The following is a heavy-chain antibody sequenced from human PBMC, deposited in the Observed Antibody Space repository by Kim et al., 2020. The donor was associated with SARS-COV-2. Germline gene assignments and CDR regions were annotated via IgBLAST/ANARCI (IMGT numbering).Heavy chain of an antibody. J-gene: IGHJ5*02. CDR3: ARGSFQQGFDP. CDR2: IKSDGSDT. V-gene: IGHV3-74*01. Sequence: GGSLRLSCEASGFTFSSYWMNWVRQGPGKGVVWVSRIKSDGSDTHYADSVKGRFTISRDNAKNTLHLQLNSLGVEDTAIYYCARGSFQQGFDPWGQGTLVTVSS. CDR1: GFTFSSYW. D-gene: IGHD6-13*01.